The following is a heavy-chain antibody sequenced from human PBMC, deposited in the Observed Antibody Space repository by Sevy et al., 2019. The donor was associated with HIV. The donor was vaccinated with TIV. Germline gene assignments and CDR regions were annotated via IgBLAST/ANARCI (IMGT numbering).Heavy chain of an antibody. V-gene: IGHV4-61*01. CDR3: ARETRMGSYFFDY. CDR2: IYYSGST. D-gene: IGHD3-10*01. Sequence: SETLSLTCTVFGDSVSSGNYFWTWIRQPPGKGLEWIGYIYYSGSTNYNLSLKSRLTISVDTSNNQFSLKVRSGTAADTAVYYCARETRMGSYFFDYWGQGALVTVSS. J-gene: IGHJ4*02. CDR1: GDSVSSGNYF.